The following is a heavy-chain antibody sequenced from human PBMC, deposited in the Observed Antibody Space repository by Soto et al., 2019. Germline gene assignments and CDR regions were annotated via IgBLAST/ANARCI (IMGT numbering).Heavy chain of an antibody. J-gene: IGHJ4*02. CDR2: IYSGGST. Sequence: GGSLRLSCAASGFTVSSNYMSWVRQAPGKGLEWVSVIYSGGSTYYADSVKGRFTISRDNSKNTLYLQMNSLRAEDTAVYYCARDQKPYYYDSSGYYSDYWGQGTLVTVSS. CDR3: ARDQKPYYYDSSGYYSDY. D-gene: IGHD3-22*01. V-gene: IGHV3-53*01. CDR1: GFTVSSNY.